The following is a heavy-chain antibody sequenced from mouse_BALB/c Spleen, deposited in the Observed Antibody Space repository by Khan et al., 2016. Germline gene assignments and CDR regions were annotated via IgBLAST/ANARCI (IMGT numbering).Heavy chain of an antibody. CDR2: ISYSGIT. V-gene: IGHV3-2*02. CDR1: FYSIPRDYA. J-gene: IGHJ3*01. D-gene: IGHD2-10*02. Sequence: EVQLQESGPGLVKPSQSLSLTFTVTFYSIPRDYAWNWIRQFPGNKLEWMGYISYSGITSYNPSLKSRISITRDTSKNQFFLQLNSVTTEDTGTYYCAREYGNYGPWFCYWGQGTLVTFSA. CDR3: AREYGNYGPWFCY.